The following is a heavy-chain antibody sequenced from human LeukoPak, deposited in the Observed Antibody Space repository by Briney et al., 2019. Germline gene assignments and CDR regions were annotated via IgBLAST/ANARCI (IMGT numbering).Heavy chain of an antibody. Sequence: PSETLSLTCSVSGGSISGSTSYWGWIRQPPGEGLEWIGNIFHRGTTYHNPSLQRRVTFSVDTSKNLFSMNLTSVTVADTAVYYRARHGDRLRFAMDVWGQGTTVTFSS. CDR2: IFHRGTT. V-gene: IGHV4-39*01. CDR3: ARHGDRLRFAMDV. CDR1: GGSISGSTSY. J-gene: IGHJ6*02. D-gene: IGHD2-21*02.